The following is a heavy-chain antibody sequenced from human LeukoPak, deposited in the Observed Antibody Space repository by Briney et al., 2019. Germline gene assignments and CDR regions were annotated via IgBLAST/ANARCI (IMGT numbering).Heavy chain of an antibody. CDR2: VSHSSTTI. CDR3: TRDMQGSRLYLVGSQND. V-gene: IGHV3-11*04. Sequence: GGSLRLSCATSGFTFHDYYMFWIRQAPGKGLEWVAYVSHSSTTIYYADSVKGRFTISRDNAMNTLYLQMNSLRAEDSALYYCTRDMQGSRLYLVGSQNDWGQGTLVTVSS. CDR1: GFTFHDYY. D-gene: IGHD1-26*01. J-gene: IGHJ4*02.